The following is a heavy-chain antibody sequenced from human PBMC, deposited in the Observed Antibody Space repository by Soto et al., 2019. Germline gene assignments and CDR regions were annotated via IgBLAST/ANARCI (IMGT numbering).Heavy chain of an antibody. Sequence: SETLSLTCAVYGGSFSGYYWSWIRQPPGKGLEWIGEINHSGSTNYNPSLKSRVTISVDTSKNQFSLKLSSVTAADTAVYYCARHYGDYSVWFDPWGQGTLVTVSS. CDR2: INHSGST. V-gene: IGHV4-34*01. J-gene: IGHJ5*02. CDR3: ARHYGDYSVWFDP. CDR1: GGSFSGYY. D-gene: IGHD4-17*01.